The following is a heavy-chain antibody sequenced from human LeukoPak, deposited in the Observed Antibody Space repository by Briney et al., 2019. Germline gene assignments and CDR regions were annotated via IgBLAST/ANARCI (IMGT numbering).Heavy chain of an antibody. D-gene: IGHD2-21*01. Sequence: GGSLRLSCAASGFTVSSNHLSWGRQAPGKGLEWVSVIYSGGSTFYAGSVKGRFTISRDNAKNSLFLQMNSLRAEDTAVYYCARSLIADGAFDIWGQGTMVTVSS. V-gene: IGHV3-66*01. CDR2: IYSGGST. CDR1: GFTVSSNH. J-gene: IGHJ3*02. CDR3: ARSLIADGAFDI.